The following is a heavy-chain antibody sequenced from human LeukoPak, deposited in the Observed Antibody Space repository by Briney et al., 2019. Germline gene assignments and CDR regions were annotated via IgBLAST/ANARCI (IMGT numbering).Heavy chain of an antibody. V-gene: IGHV1-18*01. CDR3: ARDGTGTTYGSGAFDI. CDR1: GYTFTSYG. Sequence: GLVKVSCKASGYTFTSYGISWVRQAPGQGLEWMGWISGYNGNTNYAQKLQGRVTMTTDTPTSTAYMELRSLRSDDTAVYYCARDGTGTTYGSGAFDIWGQGTMVAVSS. J-gene: IGHJ3*02. CDR2: ISGYNGNT. D-gene: IGHD1-1*01.